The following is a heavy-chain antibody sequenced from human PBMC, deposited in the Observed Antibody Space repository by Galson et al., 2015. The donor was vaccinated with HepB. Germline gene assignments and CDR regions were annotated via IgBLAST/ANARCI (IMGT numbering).Heavy chain of an antibody. CDR3: ARSGDCSSTSCYTWAFDI. J-gene: IGHJ3*02. D-gene: IGHD2-2*02. CDR1: GFTFSSYG. V-gene: IGHV3-33*01. CDR2: IWYDGSNK. Sequence: SLRLSCAASGFTFSSYGMHWVRQAPGKGLEWVAVIWYDGSNKYYADSVKGRFTISRDNSKNTLYLQMNSLRAEDTAVYYCARSGDCSSTSCYTWAFDIWGQGTMVTVSS.